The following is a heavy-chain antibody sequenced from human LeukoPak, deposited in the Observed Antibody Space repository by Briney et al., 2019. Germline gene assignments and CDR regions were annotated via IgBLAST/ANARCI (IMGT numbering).Heavy chain of an antibody. V-gene: IGHV3-30-3*01. CDR3: ARALYYDFWSGYYPPCFDY. J-gene: IGHJ4*02. CDR1: GFTFSNYW. Sequence: GGSLRLSCAASGFTFSNYWMSWVRQAPGKGLEWVAVISYDGSNKYYADSVKGRFTISRDNSKNTLYLQMNSLRAEDTAVYYCARALYYDFWSGYYPPCFDYWGQGTLVTVSS. D-gene: IGHD3-3*01. CDR2: ISYDGSNK.